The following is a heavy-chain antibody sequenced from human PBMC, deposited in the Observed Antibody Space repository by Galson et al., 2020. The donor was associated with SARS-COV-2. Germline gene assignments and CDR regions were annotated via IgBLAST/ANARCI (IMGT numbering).Heavy chain of an antibody. CDR2: ISNSGSSI. CDR1: GFTFSAYE. CDR3: ARERGSDWPIDY. V-gene: IGHV3-48*03. J-gene: IGHJ4*02. Sequence: GGSLRLSCAASGFTFSAYEMNWVRQAPGKGLEWVSYISNSGSSIYYAHSVRGRFTISRDNAKNSLYLQMNNLRAEDTAVYYCARERGSDWPIDYWGQGTLVTVSS. D-gene: IGHD6-19*01.